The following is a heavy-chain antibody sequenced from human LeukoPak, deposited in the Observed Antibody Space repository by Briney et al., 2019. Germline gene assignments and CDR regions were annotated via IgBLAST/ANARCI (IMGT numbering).Heavy chain of an antibody. D-gene: IGHD6-19*01. CDR3: ATGQWLAIRNNWFDP. CDR2: IVVGSGNT. CDR1: GFTFTSSA. J-gene: IGHJ5*02. Sequence: GASVKVSCKASGFTFTSSAVQWVRQARGQRLEWIGWIVVGSGNTNYAQKFQERVTITRDMSTSTAYMELSSLRSEDTAVYYCATGQWLAIRNNWFDPWGQGTLVTFSS. V-gene: IGHV1-58*01.